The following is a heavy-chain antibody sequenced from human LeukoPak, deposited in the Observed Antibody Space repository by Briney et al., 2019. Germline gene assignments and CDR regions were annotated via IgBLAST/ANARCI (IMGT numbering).Heavy chain of an antibody. CDR2: ISVHTGNT. V-gene: IGHV1-18*04. Sequence: ASVKVSCKASGYSFTSYGISWVRQAPGQGLEWMGRISVHTGNTNYAQKLQGRVTMTTDTSTSTAYMELRSLRSDDTAAYYCARVRSDYGDFGNYWGQGTLVTVSS. J-gene: IGHJ4*02. CDR1: GYSFTSYG. CDR3: ARVRSDYGDFGNY. D-gene: IGHD4-17*01.